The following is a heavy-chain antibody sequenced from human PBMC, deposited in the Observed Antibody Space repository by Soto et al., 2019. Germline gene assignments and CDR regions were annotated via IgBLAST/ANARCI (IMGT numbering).Heavy chain of an antibody. Sequence: EVQLVESGGGLVKPGGSLRLSCAASGFTFSSHSMNWVRQAPGKGLEWVSSISSSSSHRQYADSVKGRFTISRDNAKNSRYLQMNSLSAEDTAVYYSGPDVVVIAAKGYWGQGTLVTVSS. CDR3: GPDVVVIAAKGY. D-gene: IGHD2-15*01. J-gene: IGHJ4*02. V-gene: IGHV3-21*01. CDR1: GFTFSSHS. CDR2: ISSSSSHR.